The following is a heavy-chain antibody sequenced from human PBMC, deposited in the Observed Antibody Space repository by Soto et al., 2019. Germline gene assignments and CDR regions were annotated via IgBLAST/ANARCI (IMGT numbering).Heavy chain of an antibody. D-gene: IGHD1-1*01. Sequence: GGSLRLSCAASGFTFSSYSMNWVRQAPGKGLEWVSSISSSSSYIYYADSVKGRFTISRDNAKNSLYLQMNSLRAEDTAVYYCARDSAPGESGTDYYYYGMDVWGQGTTVTVSS. V-gene: IGHV3-21*01. CDR2: ISSSSSYI. J-gene: IGHJ6*02. CDR3: ARDSAPGESGTDYYYYGMDV. CDR1: GFTFSSYS.